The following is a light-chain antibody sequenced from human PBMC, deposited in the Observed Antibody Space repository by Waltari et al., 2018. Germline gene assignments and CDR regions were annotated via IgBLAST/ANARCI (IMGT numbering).Light chain of an antibody. CDR1: QSVSRA. J-gene: IGKJ1*01. CDR2: GAS. Sequence: SCRARQSVSRAIPWYQQKPGQAPRLLISGASNRATGIPYRFSCIVSGTDFSLTSSSLEPEDFAVYYCQHYVRLPATFGQGTKVEIK. CDR3: QHYVRLPAT. V-gene: IGKV3-20*01.